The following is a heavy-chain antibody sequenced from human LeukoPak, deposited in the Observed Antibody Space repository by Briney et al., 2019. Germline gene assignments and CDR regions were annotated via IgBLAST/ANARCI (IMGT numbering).Heavy chain of an antibody. CDR2: MNPNSGNT. J-gene: IGHJ6*03. CDR3: ARSVKSRGTEYYYYYMDV. CDR1: GYTFTSYD. V-gene: IGHV1-8*03. Sequence: ASVKVSCKASGYTFTSYDINWVRQATGQGLEWMGWMNPNSGNTGYAQKFQGRVTITRNTSISTAYMELSSLRSEDTAVYYCARSVKSRGTEYYYYYMDVWGKGTTVTVSS. D-gene: IGHD1-1*01.